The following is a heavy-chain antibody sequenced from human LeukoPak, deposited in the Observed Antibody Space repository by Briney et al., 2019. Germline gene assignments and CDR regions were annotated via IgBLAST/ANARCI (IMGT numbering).Heavy chain of an antibody. D-gene: IGHD2-21*02. Sequence: PSETLSLTCAVYGGSFSGYYWSWIRKPPGKGLEWIGEINHSGSTNYNPSLKSRVTISVDTSKNQFSLKLSSVTAADTAVYYCARTNCGGDCYTLYYFDYWGQGTLVTVSS. J-gene: IGHJ4*02. CDR3: ARTNCGGDCYTLYYFDY. CDR1: GGSFSGYY. CDR2: INHSGST. V-gene: IGHV4-34*01.